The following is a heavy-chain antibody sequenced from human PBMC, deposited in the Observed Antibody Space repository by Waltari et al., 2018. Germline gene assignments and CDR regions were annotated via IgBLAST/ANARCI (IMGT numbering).Heavy chain of an antibody. CDR3: TRDLYGSGGDWFDP. D-gene: IGHD3-10*01. J-gene: IGHJ5*02. Sequence: QLVESGGGLVKPGGSLGLTCAASGFGFTDSDMNWVRLAPGGGLELVASIGGGRRPYGFYADSVKGRFTISRDNAKNSLYLQMNSLRAGDTAVYYCTRDLYGSGGDWFDPWGQGTLVSVSS. CDR2: IGGGRRPYG. CDR1: GFGFTDSD. V-gene: IGHV3-21*03.